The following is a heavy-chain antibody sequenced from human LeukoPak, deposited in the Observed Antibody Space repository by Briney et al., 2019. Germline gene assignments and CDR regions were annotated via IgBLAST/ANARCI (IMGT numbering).Heavy chain of an antibody. V-gene: IGHV3-49*04. D-gene: IGHD2-2*03. Sequence: QPGRSLRLSCTASGLTFGDYAMSWVRQAPGKGLEWVGFIRSKAYGGTTEYAASVKGRFTISRDDSKSIAYLQMNSLKTEDTAVYYCTRVMDIVVVPAACFDYWGQGTLVTVSS. J-gene: IGHJ4*02. CDR2: IRSKAYGGTT. CDR3: TRVMDIVVVPAACFDY. CDR1: GLTFGDYA.